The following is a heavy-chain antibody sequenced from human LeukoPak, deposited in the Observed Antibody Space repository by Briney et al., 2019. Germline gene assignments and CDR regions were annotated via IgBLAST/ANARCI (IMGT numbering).Heavy chain of an antibody. CDR1: GFTFSSYA. Sequence: GGSLRLSCAASGFTFSSYAMSWVRQAPGKGLEWVSAISGSGGSTYCADSVKGRFTISRDNSKNTLYLQMNSLRAEDTAVYYCAKDGMGRGTMVRGVYWGQGTLVTVSS. CDR2: ISGSGGST. V-gene: IGHV3-23*01. D-gene: IGHD3-10*01. J-gene: IGHJ4*02. CDR3: AKDGMGRGTMVRGVY.